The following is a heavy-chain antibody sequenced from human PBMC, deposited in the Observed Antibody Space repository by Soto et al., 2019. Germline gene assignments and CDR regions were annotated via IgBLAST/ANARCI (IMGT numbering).Heavy chain of an antibody. J-gene: IGHJ6*02. CDR1: GFTFSSYG. D-gene: IGHD6-19*01. V-gene: IGHV3-33*01. Sequence: PGGSLRLSCAASGFTFSSYGMHWVRQAPGKGLEWVAVIWYDGSNKYYADSVKGRFTISRDNSKNTLYLQMNSLRAEDTAVYYCARSLYSSGWYSTSYYYYGMDVWGQGTTVTVSS. CDR3: ARSLYSSGWYSTSYYYYGMDV. CDR2: IWYDGSNK.